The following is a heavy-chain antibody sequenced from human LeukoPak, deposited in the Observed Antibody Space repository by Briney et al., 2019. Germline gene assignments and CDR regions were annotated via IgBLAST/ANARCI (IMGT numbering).Heavy chain of an antibody. J-gene: IGHJ5*01. CDR2: VSYEGTIK. CDR3: ARENFDS. V-gene: IGHV3-30*14. CDR1: GFAFSNFA. Sequence: GGSLRLSCSASGFAFSNFAMHWVRQAPGKGLEWVAVVSYEGTIKYYSDSAKGRFTISRDNSANIISLQMNSLTTQDTATYYCARENFDSWGQGTLVAVSS.